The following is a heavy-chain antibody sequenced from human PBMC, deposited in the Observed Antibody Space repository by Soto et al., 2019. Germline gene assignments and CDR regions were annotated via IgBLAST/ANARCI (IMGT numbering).Heavy chain of an antibody. CDR2: ISYDGSNK. CDR3: ARDDLGYCSGGSCYSWNYYYYGMDV. CDR1: GFTFSSYA. V-gene: IGHV3-30-3*01. J-gene: IGHJ6*02. D-gene: IGHD2-15*01. Sequence: QVQLVESGGGVVQPGRSLRLSCAASGFTFSSYAMHWVRQAPGKGLEWVAVISYDGSNKYYADSVKGRFTISRDNSKNTLYLQMNSLRAEDTAVYYCARDDLGYCSGGSCYSWNYYYYGMDVWGQGTTVTDSS.